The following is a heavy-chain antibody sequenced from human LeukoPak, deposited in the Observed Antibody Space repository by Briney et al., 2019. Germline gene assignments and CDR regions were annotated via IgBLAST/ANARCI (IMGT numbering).Heavy chain of an antibody. Sequence: ASVKVSCKASGGTSNSHAISWVRQAPGQGREWMGRIIPNLGTTNRAQNFQDRVTLTADKSTNTAYMELTSLTSDDTAVYYCATTNDGGGYQWGDFFDFWGQGTLVTVSS. V-gene: IGHV1-69*04. CDR1: GGTSNSHA. CDR3: ATTNDGGGYQWGDFFDF. CDR2: IIPNLGTT. D-gene: IGHD3-22*01. J-gene: IGHJ4*02.